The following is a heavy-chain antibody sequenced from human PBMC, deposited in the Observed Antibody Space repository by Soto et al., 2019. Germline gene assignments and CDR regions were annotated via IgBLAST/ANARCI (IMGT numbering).Heavy chain of an antibody. CDR1: GFSLSTSGVA. J-gene: IGHJ4*02. CDR3: ARRLSSYGGLALFDH. CDR2: IYWDDDK. Sequence: QITLKESGPTLVKPTQTLTLTCTFSGFSLSTSGVAVGWIRQPPGKSLEWLALIYWDDDKRYSPSLKSSLTITKDTSKNQVVLTMTNMDPVDTATYYCARRLSSYGGLALFDHWGQGTLVTVSS. V-gene: IGHV2-5*02. D-gene: IGHD3-3*02.